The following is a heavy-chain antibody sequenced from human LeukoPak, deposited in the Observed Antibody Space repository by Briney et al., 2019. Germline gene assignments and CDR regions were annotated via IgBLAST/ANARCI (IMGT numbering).Heavy chain of an antibody. J-gene: IGHJ5*02. D-gene: IGHD6-6*01. V-gene: IGHV4-4*09. CDR3: ARQEYSSPLYNWFDP. Sequence: SETLSLTCTVSGRSISSYYWSWIRQPPGKGLEWIGYISTSGSTIYNPSLKSRVTISTDTSKNQFSLKLSSVTAADTAVYYCARQEYSSPLYNWFDPWGQGTLVTVSS. CDR2: ISTSGST. CDR1: GRSISSYY.